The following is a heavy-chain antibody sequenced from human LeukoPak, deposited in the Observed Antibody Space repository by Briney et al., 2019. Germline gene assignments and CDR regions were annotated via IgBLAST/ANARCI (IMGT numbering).Heavy chain of an antibody. CDR3: ARTGSSGSYPIY. D-gene: IGHD1-26*01. Sequence: SETLSLTCTVSGGSISSSSYYWGWIRQPPGKGLEWIGSIYYSGSTYYNPSLKSRVTISVDTSKNQFSLKLSSVTAADTAVYYCARTGSSGSYPIYWGQETLVTVSS. J-gene: IGHJ4*02. V-gene: IGHV4-39*01. CDR1: GGSISSSSYY. CDR2: IYYSGST.